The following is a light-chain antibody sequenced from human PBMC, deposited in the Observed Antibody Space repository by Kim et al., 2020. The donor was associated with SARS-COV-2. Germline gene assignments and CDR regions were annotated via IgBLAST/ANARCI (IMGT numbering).Light chain of an antibody. V-gene: IGKV4-1*01. J-gene: IGKJ2*01. CDR2: WAS. Sequence: DIVMTQSPDSLAVSLGERATINCKSSQSVLYSSNNKNYLAWYQQKPGQPPKLLISWASTRESGVPDRFSGSGSGTDFTLTISSQQAEDVAVYYCQQYYSTPYTFGQGTKLEI. CDR1: QSVLYSSNNKNY. CDR3: QQYYSTPYT.